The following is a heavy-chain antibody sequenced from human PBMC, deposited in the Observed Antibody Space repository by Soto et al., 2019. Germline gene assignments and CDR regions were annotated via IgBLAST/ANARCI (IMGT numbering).Heavy chain of an antibody. CDR1: GGTFSSYA. Sequence: QVQLVQSGAEVKKPGSSVKVSCKASGGTFSSYAIIWVRQAPGQGLEWMGGIIPIFVTANYAQKFQGEVTITADESTSTDYMELSRLRSEDTAVYYCARDRMAFDYYDSSGYYSLDCWGQGTLVTVSS. CDR3: ARDRMAFDYYDSSGYYSLDC. V-gene: IGHV1-69*01. D-gene: IGHD3-22*01. J-gene: IGHJ4*02. CDR2: IIPIFVTA.